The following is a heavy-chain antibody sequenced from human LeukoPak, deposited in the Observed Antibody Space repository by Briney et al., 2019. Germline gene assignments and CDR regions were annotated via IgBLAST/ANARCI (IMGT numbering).Heavy chain of an antibody. J-gene: IGHJ5*02. CDR1: GYTFSDYY. CDR2: INPKNGST. CDR3: ARVVYIFGYCDSATCPNWFDP. Sequence: GASVKVSCKASGYTFSDYYIHWVRQAPGAGLEWMGWINPKNGSTYLERKFQGWVTMTRDTSVSTAYLQLSRLTSDDTAIYYCARVVYIFGYCDSATCPNWFDPWGQGSLVTVSS. D-gene: IGHD2/OR15-2a*01. V-gene: IGHV1-2*04.